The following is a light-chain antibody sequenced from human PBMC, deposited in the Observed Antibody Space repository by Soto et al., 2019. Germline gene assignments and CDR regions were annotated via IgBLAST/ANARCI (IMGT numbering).Light chain of an antibody. Sequence: IQMTQSPSSLSASVGDRVPITCRASQTISSWLAWYQQKPGKAPKLLIYDASNLETGVPSRFSGSGSGTDFTFTISSLQPEDIATYYCQQYDNLPLTFGGGTKVDIK. V-gene: IGKV1-33*01. J-gene: IGKJ4*01. CDR1: QTISSW. CDR2: DAS. CDR3: QQYDNLPLT.